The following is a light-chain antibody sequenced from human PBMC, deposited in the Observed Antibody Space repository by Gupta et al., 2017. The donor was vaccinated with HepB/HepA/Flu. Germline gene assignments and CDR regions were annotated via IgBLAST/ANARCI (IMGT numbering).Light chain of an antibody. Sequence: QSALPQPASASGSPGKSITISCTGTSSDVGGYNIVSCFQQYPVKAPKLIIYVVTKRPSGIASRFSGSKSGNTASLTISGLLEEDEADYFCCSDACSSSVLFGGGTKLAVL. CDR1: SSDVGGYNI. CDR2: VVT. V-gene: IGLV2-23*02. J-gene: IGLJ2*01. CDR3: CSDACSSSVL.